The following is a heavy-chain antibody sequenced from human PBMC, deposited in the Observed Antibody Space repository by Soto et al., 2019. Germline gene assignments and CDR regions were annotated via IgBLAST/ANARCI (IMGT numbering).Heavy chain of an antibody. CDR3: ARVFGFGGMDV. D-gene: IGHD3-10*01. V-gene: IGHV4-31*01. CDR2: ISYYGST. Sequence: QVQLQESGPGLVKPSQTLSLTCTVSGGSISSGGYYWSWIRQHPGKGLEWIGYISYYGSTYYNPSLKSLVTISEDTSKNQFSLRLSSVTAADTAVYYCARVFGFGGMDVWGQGTTVTVSS. J-gene: IGHJ6*02. CDR1: GGSISSGGYY.